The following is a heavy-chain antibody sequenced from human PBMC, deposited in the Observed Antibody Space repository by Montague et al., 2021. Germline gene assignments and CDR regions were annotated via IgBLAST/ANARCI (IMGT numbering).Heavy chain of an antibody. Sequence: SLRLSCAASGFTFSGYAMSWVRQAPGKGLEWVSGTSATGGGTFYADSVKGRFIISRDNSKNTLYLQMNSLRAEDTAAYYCTKDQDDYGDYVDWVDTWGQGTLVTVSS. CDR2: TSATGGGT. V-gene: IGHV3-23*01. CDR1: GFTFSGYA. D-gene: IGHD4-17*01. CDR3: TKDQDDYGDYVDWVDT. J-gene: IGHJ5*02.